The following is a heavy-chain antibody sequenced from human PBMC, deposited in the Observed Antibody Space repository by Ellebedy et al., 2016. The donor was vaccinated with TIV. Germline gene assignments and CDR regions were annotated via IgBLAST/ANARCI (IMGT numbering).Heavy chain of an antibody. CDR1: GFTFSSYG. J-gene: IGHJ4*02. D-gene: IGHD3-22*01. CDR2: IWYDGSNK. CDR3: ARDPSRGYYDSSGYSDY. V-gene: IGHV3-33*01. Sequence: GGSLRLXXAASGFTFSSYGMHWVRQAPGKGLEWVAVIWYDGSNKYYADSVKGRFTISRDNSKNTLYLQMNSLRAEDTAVYYCARDPSRGYYDSSGYSDYWGQGTLVTVSS.